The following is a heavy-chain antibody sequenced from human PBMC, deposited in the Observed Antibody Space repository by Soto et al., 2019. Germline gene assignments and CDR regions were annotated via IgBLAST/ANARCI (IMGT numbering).Heavy chain of an antibody. Sequence: GGSLRLSCQASGFNFDNYGMHWFRQAPGKGLEWVAVITYDGSFQYYADSVKGRFTISRDNSKSTLSLHLNTLKPEDTAVYHCAKGQSPVAGRNWFDPWGQGTLVTVSS. J-gene: IGHJ5*02. V-gene: IGHV3-30*18. CDR2: ITYDGSFQ. D-gene: IGHD6-19*01. CDR3: AKGQSPVAGRNWFDP. CDR1: GFNFDNYG.